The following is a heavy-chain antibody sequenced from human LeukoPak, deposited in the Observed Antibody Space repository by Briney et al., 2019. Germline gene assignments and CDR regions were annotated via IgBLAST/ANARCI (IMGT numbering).Heavy chain of an antibody. CDR2: MNPNSGNT. V-gene: IGHV1-8*01. CDR1: GYTFTSYD. D-gene: IGHD1-26*01. J-gene: IGHJ6*02. Sequence: GASVKVSCKASGYTFTSYDINWVRQATGQGLEWMGWMNPNSGNTGYAQKVQGRGTMTRNTSISTAYMELSRLKSEGPAVYYCAGGPSRGGSYYHYFPRFLDLLHGLELWGQGTPVTVFS. CDR3: AGGPSRGGSYYHYFPRFLDLLHGLEL.